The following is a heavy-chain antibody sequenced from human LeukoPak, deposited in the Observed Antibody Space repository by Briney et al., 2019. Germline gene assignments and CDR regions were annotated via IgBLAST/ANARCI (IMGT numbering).Heavy chain of an antibody. CDR1: GFTFDDYA. CDR3: EAMGR. Sequence: GRSLRLSCAASGFTFDDYAMHWVRQAPGKGLEWVSGISWNSGSIGYADSVKGRFTISRDNAKNSLYLQMNSLRAEDTALYYCEAMGRWGQGTLVTVSS. CDR2: ISWNSGSI. V-gene: IGHV3-9*01. D-gene: IGHD5-24*01. J-gene: IGHJ4*02.